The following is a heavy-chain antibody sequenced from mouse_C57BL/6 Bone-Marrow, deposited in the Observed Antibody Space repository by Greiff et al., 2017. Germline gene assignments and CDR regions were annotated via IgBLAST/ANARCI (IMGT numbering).Heavy chain of an antibody. J-gene: IGHJ4*01. CDR1: GYTFTDYY. D-gene: IGHD1-1*01. CDR3: ARYYYGSSKYYYAMDY. CDR2: IYPGSGNT. Sequence: VQLQQSGAELVRPGASVKLSCKASGYTFTDYYINWVKQRPGQGLEWIARIYPGSGNTYYNEKFKGKATLTAEKSSSTAYMQLSSLTSEDSAVYFCARYYYGSSKYYYAMDYWGQGTSVTVSS. V-gene: IGHV1-76*01.